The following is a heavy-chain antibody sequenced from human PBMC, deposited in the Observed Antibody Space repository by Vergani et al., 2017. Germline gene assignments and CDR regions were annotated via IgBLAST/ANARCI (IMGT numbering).Heavy chain of an antibody. V-gene: IGHV3-30-3*01. J-gene: IGHJ4*02. CDR2: ISYDGSNK. CDR3: ARDSRGPPGVPAAIEYYFDY. CDR1: GFTFSSYA. Sequence: QVQLVESGGGVVQPGRSLRLSCAASGFTFSSYAMHWVRQAPGKGLEWVAVISYDGSNKYYADSVKGRFTISRDNSKNTLYLQMNSLRAEDTAVYYCARDSRGPPGVPAAIEYYFDYWGQGTLVTVSS. D-gene: IGHD2-2*02.